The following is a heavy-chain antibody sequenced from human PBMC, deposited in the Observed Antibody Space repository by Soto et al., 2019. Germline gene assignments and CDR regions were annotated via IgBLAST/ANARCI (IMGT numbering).Heavy chain of an antibody. CDR1: GFTFSSYS. CDR3: ARDRRDGYNFDY. J-gene: IGHJ4*02. V-gene: IGHV3-21*01. D-gene: IGHD5-12*01. CDR2: ISSSSSYI. Sequence: EVQLVESGGGLVKPGGSLRLSCAASGFTFSSYSMNWVRQAPGKGLEGVSSISSSSSYIYYADSVKGRFTISRDNAKNSLYLQMNSLRAEDTAVYYCARDRRDGYNFDYWGQGTLVTVSS.